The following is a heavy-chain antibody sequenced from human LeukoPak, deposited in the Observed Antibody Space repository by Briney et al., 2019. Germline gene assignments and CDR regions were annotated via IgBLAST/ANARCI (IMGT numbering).Heavy chain of an antibody. CDR3: ANGGGIAAAGTRENDAFDI. CDR1: GFTFSSYG. Sequence: GRSLRLSCAASGFTFSSYGMHWVRQAPGKGLEWMAVISYDGSNKYYADSVKGRFTISRDNSKNTLYLQMNSLRAEDTAVYYCANGGGIAAAGTRENDAFDIWGQGTMVTVSS. V-gene: IGHV3-30*18. D-gene: IGHD6-13*01. J-gene: IGHJ3*02. CDR2: ISYDGSNK.